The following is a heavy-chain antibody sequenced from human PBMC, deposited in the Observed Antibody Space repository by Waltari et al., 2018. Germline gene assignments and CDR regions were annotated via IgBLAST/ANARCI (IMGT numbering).Heavy chain of an antibody. Sequence: QLRLQESGPGLVKPSGTLSLTCGVSGDSLSDSDVWNWVRQPPGKGLEWIGQCRRSGRTNYSPSFASRVAVSVDSSKNEFSLRLTFATAADTAVYYCARDRGRGLYLDSWGPGTLVTV. D-gene: IGHD2-15*01. J-gene: IGHJ4*02. CDR3: ARDRGRGLYLDS. CDR2: CRRSGRT. CDR1: GDSLSDSDV. V-gene: IGHV4-4*02.